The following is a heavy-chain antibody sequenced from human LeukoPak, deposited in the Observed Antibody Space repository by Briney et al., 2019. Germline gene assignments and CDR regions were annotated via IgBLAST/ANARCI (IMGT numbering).Heavy chain of an antibody. CDR3: ARHWGADPGELGY. Sequence: GGSLKISLKGSGFRFTSYWIGWVRPRPGKGLEWMGIIYPGDSDTRYSPSFQGQVTISADKSISTAYLQWSSLKASDTAMYYCARHWGADPGELGYWGQGTLVTVSS. J-gene: IGHJ4*02. D-gene: IGHD1-26*01. CDR1: GFRFTSYW. V-gene: IGHV5-51*01. CDR2: IYPGDSDT.